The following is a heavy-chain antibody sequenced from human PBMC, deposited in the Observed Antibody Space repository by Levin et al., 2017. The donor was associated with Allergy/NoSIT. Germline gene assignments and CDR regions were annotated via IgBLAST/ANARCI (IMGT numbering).Heavy chain of an antibody. CDR1: GYTFTSYA. J-gene: IGHJ6*02. D-gene: IGHD2-2*01. CDR2: INAGNGNT. V-gene: IGHV1-3*01. CDR3: ARDWGALWVVPAAIINGMDV. Sequence: ASVKVSCKASGYTFTSYAMHWVRQAPGQRLEWMGWINAGNGNTKYSQKFQGRVTITRDTSASTAYMELSSLRSEDTAVYYCARDWGALWVVPAAIINGMDVWGQGTTVTVSS.